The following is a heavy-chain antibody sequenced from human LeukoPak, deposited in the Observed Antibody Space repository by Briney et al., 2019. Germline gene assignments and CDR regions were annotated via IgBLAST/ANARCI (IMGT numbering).Heavy chain of an antibody. CDR3: ASRGYYYYYGMDV. J-gene: IGHJ6*02. Sequence: SETLSLTCTVSGGSISSYYWSWIRQHPGKGLEWIGYIYYSGSTYYNPPLKSRVTISVDTSKNQFSLKLSSVTAADTAVYYCASRGYYYYYGMDVWGQGTTVTVSS. D-gene: IGHD2-2*01. V-gene: IGHV4-59*06. CDR1: GGSISSYY. CDR2: IYYSGST.